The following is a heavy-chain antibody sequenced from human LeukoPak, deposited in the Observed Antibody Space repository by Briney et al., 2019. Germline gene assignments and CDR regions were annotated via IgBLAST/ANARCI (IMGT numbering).Heavy chain of an antibody. J-gene: IGHJ4*02. V-gene: IGHV3-74*01. CDR1: GFTFRSYS. CDR2: IKSDGSST. D-gene: IGHD6-13*01. Sequence: GGSLRLSCAASGFTFRSYSMHWVRQAPGKGPVWVSRIKSDGSSTRFADSVQGRFTISRDNGKNTVYLQMNSLRAEDTAVYYCARGGDTSNWYPGYFDYWGQGALVTVSS. CDR3: ARGGDTSNWYPGYFDY.